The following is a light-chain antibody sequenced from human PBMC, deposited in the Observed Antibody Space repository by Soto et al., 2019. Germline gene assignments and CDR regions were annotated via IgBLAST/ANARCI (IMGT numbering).Light chain of an antibody. Sequence: DIQMTQSPSSVSASVGDRVTITCRASQAISTWLAWYQQKPGKAPKLLIYAASSLQSGVPSRFSGSGFGTDFTLTISSLQPEDFATYFCQQANSIPLTFGQGTKLDIK. CDR3: QQANSIPLT. CDR2: AAS. CDR1: QAISTW. J-gene: IGKJ2*01. V-gene: IGKV1-12*01.